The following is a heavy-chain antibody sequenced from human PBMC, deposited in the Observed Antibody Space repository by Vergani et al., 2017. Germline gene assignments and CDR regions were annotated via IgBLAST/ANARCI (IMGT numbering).Heavy chain of an antibody. CDR2: IGGSGGST. V-gene: IGHV3-23*01. CDR1: GFTFSRYA. Sequence: EVQLLESGGGLVQPGGSLRLSCAASGFTFSRYAMRWVRQAPGKGLEWVSAIGGSGGSTYYADSMKGRFPIARDNPKNTLYLQMNSLRAEDTAVYYCAKDQMEVDRVATGTFDYWGQGTLVTVSS. J-gene: IGHJ4*02. D-gene: IGHD5-12*01. CDR3: AKDQMEVDRVATGTFDY.